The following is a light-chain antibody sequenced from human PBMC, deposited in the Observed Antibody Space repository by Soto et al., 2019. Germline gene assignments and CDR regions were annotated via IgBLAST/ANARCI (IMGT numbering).Light chain of an antibody. CDR2: DAS. CDR3: QQYDNLPIT. CDR1: QSIDNY. J-gene: IGKJ5*01. V-gene: IGKV1-33*01. Sequence: DIQMTQSPSSLSASVGDRVTITCRTSQSIDNYLNWYQQKPGKAPKLLMYDASNLETGVPSRFSGSGSGTDFTFTISSLQPEDIATYYCQQYDNLPITFGQGTRLEIK.